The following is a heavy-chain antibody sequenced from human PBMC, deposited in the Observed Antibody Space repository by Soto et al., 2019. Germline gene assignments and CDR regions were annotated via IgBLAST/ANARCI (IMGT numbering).Heavy chain of an antibody. Sequence: SETLSLTCTVSVGSISSYYWSWIRQPPGKGLEWIGYIYYSGSTNYNPSLKSRVTISVDTSKNQFSLKLSSVTAADTAVYYCARGWWPSFDFWGRGTLVTVSS. D-gene: IGHD2-15*01. CDR2: IYYSGST. CDR3: ARGWWPSFDF. V-gene: IGHV4-59*01. CDR1: VGSISSYY. J-gene: IGHJ4*02.